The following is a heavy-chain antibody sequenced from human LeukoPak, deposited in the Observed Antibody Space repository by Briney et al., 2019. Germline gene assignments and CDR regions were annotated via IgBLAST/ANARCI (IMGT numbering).Heavy chain of an antibody. D-gene: IGHD2-21*02. J-gene: IGHJ4*02. Sequence: GGSLRLSCAASGFTFSSYWMHWVRQAPGKGLVWVSRINSDGSSTSYADSVKGRFTISRDNAKNTLYLQMSSLRAEDTAVYYCARPVCGADCSPYDYWGQGTLVTASS. V-gene: IGHV3-74*01. CDR2: INSDGSST. CDR3: ARPVCGADCSPYDY. CDR1: GFTFSSYW.